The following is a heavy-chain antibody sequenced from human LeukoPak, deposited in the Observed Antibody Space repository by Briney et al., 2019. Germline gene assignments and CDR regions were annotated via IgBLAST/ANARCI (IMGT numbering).Heavy chain of an antibody. CDR2: ISGSGGST. V-gene: IGHV3-23*01. CDR3: AKAPVTSCRGAYCYPFDS. J-gene: IGHJ4*02. CDR1: GFTFSSYG. D-gene: IGHD2-21*01. Sequence: GGSLRLSCAASGFTFSSYGMSWVRQAPGKGLEWVSAISGSGGSTYYADSVKGRFTISRDNSKNTLYLQMNSLRGEDTAVYFCAKAPVTSCRGAYCYPFDSWGQGTLVTVSS.